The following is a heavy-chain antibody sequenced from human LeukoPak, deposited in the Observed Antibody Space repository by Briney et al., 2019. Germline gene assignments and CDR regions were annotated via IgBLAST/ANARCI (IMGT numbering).Heavy chain of an antibody. CDR1: GYTFTGYY. Sequence: ASVKVSCQTSGYTFTGYYMHWVRQGPGRGLEWMGWINPTSGGTNYAQKFQGRVTMTRDTSISTAYMELSRLTSDDTAVYYCARVWYYYDSTGILTLYFDYWGQGTLVTVSS. V-gene: IGHV1-2*02. J-gene: IGHJ4*02. CDR3: ARVWYYYDSTGILTLYFDY. D-gene: IGHD3-22*01. CDR2: INPTSGGT.